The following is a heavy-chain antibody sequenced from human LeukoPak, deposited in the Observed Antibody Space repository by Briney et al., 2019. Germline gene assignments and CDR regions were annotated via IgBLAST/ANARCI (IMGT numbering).Heavy chain of an antibody. V-gene: IGHV1-69*13. CDR1: GGTFSSYA. D-gene: IGHD1-1*01. CDR2: IIPIFGTA. Sequence: GASVKVSCKASGGTFSSYAISWVRQAPGQGLEWMGGIIPIFGTANYAQKFQGRVTITADESTSTAYMELSSLRSEDTAVYYCARPERLAGPDAFDIWGQGTMVTVSS. J-gene: IGHJ3*02. CDR3: ARPERLAGPDAFDI.